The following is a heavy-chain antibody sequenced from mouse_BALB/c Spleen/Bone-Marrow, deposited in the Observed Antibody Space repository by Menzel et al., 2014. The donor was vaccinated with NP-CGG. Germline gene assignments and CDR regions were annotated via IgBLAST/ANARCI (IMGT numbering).Heavy chain of an antibody. Sequence: QVQLQQSGAELVRPGTSVKVSCKASGYAFTNYLIEWVKQRPGQGLEWIGVINPGSGGTNYNEKFKGKATLTADKSSSAGYMQLSSLTSDDSAVYFCARDGDYDEGYAMDYWGQGTSVTVSS. V-gene: IGHV1-54*01. J-gene: IGHJ4*01. D-gene: IGHD2-4*01. CDR3: ARDGDYDEGYAMDY. CDR2: INPGSGGT. CDR1: GYAFTNYL.